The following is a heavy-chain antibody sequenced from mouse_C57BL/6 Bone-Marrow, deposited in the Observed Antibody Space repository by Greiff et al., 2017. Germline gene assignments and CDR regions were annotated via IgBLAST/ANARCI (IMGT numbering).Heavy chain of an antibody. V-gene: IGHV1-54*01. CDR2: INPGSGGT. CDR3: ARDDYYGGYFDY. D-gene: IGHD1-1*01. J-gene: IGHJ2*01. CDR1: GYAFTNYL. Sequence: VQLVESGAELVRPGTSVKVSCKASGYAFTNYLIEWVKQRPGQGLEWIGVINPGSGGTNYNEKFKGKATLTADKSSSTAYMQLSSLTSEDSAVYFCARDDYYGGYFDYWGQGTTLTVSS.